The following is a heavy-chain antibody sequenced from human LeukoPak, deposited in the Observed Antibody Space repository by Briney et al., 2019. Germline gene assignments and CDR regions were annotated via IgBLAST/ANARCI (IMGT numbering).Heavy chain of an antibody. CDR2: INWNGGRT. CDR3: VRGVAAAGISL. J-gene: IGHJ1*01. CDR1: GFTFDDYG. D-gene: IGHD6-13*01. V-gene: IGHV3-20*04. Sequence: PGGSLRLSCAASGFTFDDYGMSWVRQAPGKGLEWVSGINWNGGRTGYADSVKGRFTISRDNAKSSLYLQMNSLRAEDTALYYCVRGVAAAGISLWGQGTLVTVSS.